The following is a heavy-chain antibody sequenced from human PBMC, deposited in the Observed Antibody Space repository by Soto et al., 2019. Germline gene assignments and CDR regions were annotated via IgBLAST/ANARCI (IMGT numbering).Heavy chain of an antibody. V-gene: IGHV1-69*01. CDR3: ARALTDYYDSSGYYYTSDY. CDR2: IIPIFGTA. Sequence: QVQLVQSGAEVKKPGSSVKVSCKASGGTFSSYAISWVRQAPRQGLEWMGGIIPIFGTANYAQKFQGRVTITADESTSTAYMELSSLRSEDTAVYYCARALTDYYDSSGYYYTSDYWGQGTLVTVSS. D-gene: IGHD3-22*01. CDR1: GGTFSSYA. J-gene: IGHJ4*02.